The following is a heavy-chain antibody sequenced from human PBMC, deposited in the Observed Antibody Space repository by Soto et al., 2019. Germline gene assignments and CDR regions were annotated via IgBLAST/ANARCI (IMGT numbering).Heavy chain of an antibody. J-gene: IGHJ4*02. CDR2: ISGSGGDT. CDR1: GFTFTGYA. V-gene: IGHV3-23*01. D-gene: IGHD3-9*01. CDR3: ANHDFLTLYNTGLDY. Sequence: EVQLLESGGGLVQPGGSLRLSCSASGFTFTGYAMSWVRQAPGKGLEWVSGISGSGGDTKSADSVKGRFTISRDNFKNMLYLRMNSLRAEDTAVYYCANHDFLTLYNTGLDYWGQGTLVTVSS.